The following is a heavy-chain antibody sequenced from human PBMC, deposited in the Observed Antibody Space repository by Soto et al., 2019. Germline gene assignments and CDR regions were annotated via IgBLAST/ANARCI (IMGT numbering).Heavy chain of an antibody. Sequence: CADPGFTFSSYGMHWVRQAPGKGLEWVAVISYDGSNKYYADSVKGRFTISRDNSKNTLYLQMNSLRAEDTAVYYCAMGYYGSGSSNYYYGMDVWGQGTTVTVSS. J-gene: IGHJ6*02. CDR2: ISYDGSNK. CDR3: AMGYYGSGSSNYYYGMDV. D-gene: IGHD3-10*01. CDR1: GFTFSSYG. V-gene: IGHV3-30*03.